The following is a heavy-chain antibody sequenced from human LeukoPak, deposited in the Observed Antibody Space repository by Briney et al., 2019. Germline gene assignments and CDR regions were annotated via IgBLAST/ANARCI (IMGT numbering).Heavy chain of an antibody. D-gene: IGHD6-6*01. Sequence: GGSLRLSCAASGFTFSSYAMSWVRQAPGKGLEWVSAISGSGGSTYYADSVKGRFTISRDNSKNTLYLQMDSLRAEDTAVYYCAKHGSGSSITGYWGQGTLVTVSS. CDR2: ISGSGGST. J-gene: IGHJ4*02. CDR1: GFTFSSYA. V-gene: IGHV3-23*01. CDR3: AKHGSGSSITGY.